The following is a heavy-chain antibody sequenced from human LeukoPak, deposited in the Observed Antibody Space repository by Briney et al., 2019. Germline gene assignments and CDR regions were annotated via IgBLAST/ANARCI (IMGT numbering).Heavy chain of an antibody. J-gene: IGHJ4*02. V-gene: IGHV4-59*08. D-gene: IGHD5-24*01. Sequence: SETLSLTCTVSGGSISSYYWSWIRQPPGKGLEWIGYIYYSGSTKYNPSLKSRVSISVDTSKNQFSLKLSSVTAAYTAVYYCARGAGAGYNFQPFVYWGQGTLVTVSS. CDR3: ARGAGAGYNFQPFVY. CDR1: GGSISSYY. CDR2: IYYSGST.